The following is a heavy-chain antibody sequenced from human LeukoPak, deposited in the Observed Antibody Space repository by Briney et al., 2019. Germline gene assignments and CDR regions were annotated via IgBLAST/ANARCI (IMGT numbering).Heavy chain of an antibody. J-gene: IGHJ4*02. D-gene: IGHD5-24*01. V-gene: IGHV3-30-3*01. CDR3: ARDPKWLLCFDY. CDR2: IAYDGGNE. Sequence: GGSLRLSCAASGFTFSSYEMNWVRQAPGKGLEWVAIIAYDGGNEYYADSVKGRFTISRDNSKNTLYLQMNSLRPEDTAVYYCARDPKWLLCFDYWGQGTLVTVSS. CDR1: GFTFSSYE.